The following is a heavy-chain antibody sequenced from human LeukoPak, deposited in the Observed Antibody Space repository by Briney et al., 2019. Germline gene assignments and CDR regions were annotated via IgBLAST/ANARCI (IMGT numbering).Heavy chain of an antibody. Sequence: KPSETLSLTCTVSSGSISSYYWSWIRQPPGKGLEWIGYIYSSGSTNYNPSLKSRVTISVDTSKNQFSLKLSSVTAADTAVYYCARRYSHGYIFDSWGQGTLVTVSP. CDR1: SGSISSYY. CDR2: IYSSGST. CDR3: ARRYSHGYIFDS. V-gene: IGHV4-59*01. J-gene: IGHJ4*02. D-gene: IGHD5-18*01.